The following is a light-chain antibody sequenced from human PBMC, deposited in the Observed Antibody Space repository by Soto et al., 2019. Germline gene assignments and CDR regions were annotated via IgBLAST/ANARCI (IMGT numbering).Light chain of an antibody. CDR2: GAS. Sequence: EIVMTQSPATLSVSPGGRATLSXRASQSVSSSYLAWYQQKPGQAPRLXXYGASSRATGIPDRFSGSGSGTDFTLTISRLEPEDFAVYYCQQYGSSPPWTFGQGTKVDIK. J-gene: IGKJ1*01. CDR3: QQYGSSPPWT. CDR1: QSVSSSY. V-gene: IGKV3-20*01.